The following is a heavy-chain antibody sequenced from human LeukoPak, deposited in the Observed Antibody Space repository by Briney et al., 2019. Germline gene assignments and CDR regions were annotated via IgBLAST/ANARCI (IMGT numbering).Heavy chain of an antibody. D-gene: IGHD1-26*01. J-gene: IGHJ3*02. CDR2: INPNSGGT. CDR1: GYTFTGYY. V-gene: IGHV1-2*02. Sequence: ASVKVSCKASGYTFTGYYIHWVRQAPGHGLEYMGWINPNSGGTNYAQNFQGRVTMTRDTSISTAYMELSRLRSDDTAVYCCARHQELPLDIWGQGTMVTVSS. CDR3: ARHQELPLDI.